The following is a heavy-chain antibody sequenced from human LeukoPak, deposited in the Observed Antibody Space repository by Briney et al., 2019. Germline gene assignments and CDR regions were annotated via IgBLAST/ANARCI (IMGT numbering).Heavy chain of an antibody. V-gene: IGHV4-4*07. J-gene: IGHJ6*03. CDR3: ARTIVVPDSGYYYYYMDV. CDR2: IFTSGNT. Sequence: PSETLSLTCTVSGGSIRSYSWSWIRQPAGKGLEWIGHIFTSGNTNYNPSLKSRVTMSVDTSKNQFSLKLSSVTAADTAMYYCARTIVVPDSGYYYYYMDVWGKGTTVTVSS. D-gene: IGHD2-2*01. CDR1: GGSIRSYS.